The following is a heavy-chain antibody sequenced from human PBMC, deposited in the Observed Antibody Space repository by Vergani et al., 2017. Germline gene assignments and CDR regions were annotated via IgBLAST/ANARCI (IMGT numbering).Heavy chain of an antibody. Sequence: QMQLQESGPGLVKASETLSLTCTVSGDSIISRSYYWGWIRQPPGKGLEWIGSISSSGSPYYNPTLKSRLAFSVDTSKNLFSLRLKSVTATDTGMYYCARPVGPSAIADGYHVWGQGTMVTVS. J-gene: IGHJ3*01. V-gene: IGHV4-39*02. CDR3: ARPVGPSAIADGYHV. CDR1: GDSIISRSYY. D-gene: IGHD3-10*01. CDR2: ISSSGSP.